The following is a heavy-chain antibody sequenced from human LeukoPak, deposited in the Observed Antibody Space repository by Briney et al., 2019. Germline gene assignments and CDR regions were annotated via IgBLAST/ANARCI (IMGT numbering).Heavy chain of an antibody. D-gene: IGHD3-3*01. CDR2: ISGYNGNT. J-gene: IGHJ4*02. Sequence: ASVKVSCKASGYTFTRYGISWVRQAPGQGLEWMGWISGYNGNTKYAQKFQGRVTITADESTSTAYMELSSLRSEDTAVYYCAVGGLRSGEGTLPPPIDYWGQGTLVTVSS. V-gene: IGHV1-18*01. CDR1: GYTFTRYG. CDR3: AVGGLRSGEGTLPPPIDY.